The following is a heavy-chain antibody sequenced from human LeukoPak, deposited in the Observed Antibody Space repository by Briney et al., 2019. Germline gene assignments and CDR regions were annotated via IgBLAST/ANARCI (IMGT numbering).Heavy chain of an antibody. Sequence: SETLSLTCTVSGDSFSNYYWSWIRQSPGKGLEFIAYIYDTGSTNYNPSLKSRVTVSVDTSRRQFSLKLRSVTAADTAMYFCARGDTKSSWTYESSGYYYFDYWGQGSLVTVSS. D-gene: IGHD3-22*01. CDR1: GDSFSNYY. CDR2: IYDTGST. J-gene: IGHJ4*02. CDR3: ARGDTKSSWTYESSGYYYFDY. V-gene: IGHV4-59*01.